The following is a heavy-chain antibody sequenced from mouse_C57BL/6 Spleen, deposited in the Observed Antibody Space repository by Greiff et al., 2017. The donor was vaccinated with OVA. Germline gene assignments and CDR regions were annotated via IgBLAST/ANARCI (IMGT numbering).Heavy chain of an antibody. CDR2: LWSGGST. CDR3: AGDGYGNHPYWYFDV. D-gene: IGHD2-1*01. J-gene: IGHJ1*03. Sequence: QVQLQQSGPGLVQPSQSLSITCTVSGFSLTSYGVHWVRQSPGKGLEWLGVLWSGGSTDYNAAFISRLSISKDNSKSQVFFKKNSLQADDTAINYCAGDGYGNHPYWYFDVWGTGTTVTVSA. V-gene: IGHV2-2*01. CDR1: GFSLTSYG.